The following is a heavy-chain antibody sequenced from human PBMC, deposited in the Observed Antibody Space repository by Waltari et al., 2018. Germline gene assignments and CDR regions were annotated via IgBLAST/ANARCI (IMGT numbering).Heavy chain of an antibody. Sequence: QVQLQQWGAGLLKPSETLSLTCAVYGGSFSGYYWSWIRQPPGKGLEWIGEINHSGSTNYHPSLKSRVTISLDTSKNQCSLKLISVTAADTAVYYCARAYYDILTGDYAFDIWSQGTMVTVSS. D-gene: IGHD3-9*01. J-gene: IGHJ3*02. V-gene: IGHV4-34*01. CDR2: INHSGST. CDR1: GGSFSGYY. CDR3: ARAYYDILTGDYAFDI.